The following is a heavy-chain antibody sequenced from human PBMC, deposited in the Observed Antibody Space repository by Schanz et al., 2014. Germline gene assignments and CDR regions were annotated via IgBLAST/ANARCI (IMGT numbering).Heavy chain of an antibody. J-gene: IGHJ4*02. CDR3: ARGGSGSHYRLDY. Sequence: EVQLVESGGGLIQPGGSLRLSCAASGFGFSSYSMNWVRQAPGMGLEWVSYISGSSRTIYYADSMKGRFTVSRDNAENALYLQMNSLRAEDTGRYFCARGGSGSHYRLDYWGQGTLVTVSS. CDR1: GFGFSSYS. D-gene: IGHD1-26*01. V-gene: IGHV3-48*01. CDR2: ISGSSRTI.